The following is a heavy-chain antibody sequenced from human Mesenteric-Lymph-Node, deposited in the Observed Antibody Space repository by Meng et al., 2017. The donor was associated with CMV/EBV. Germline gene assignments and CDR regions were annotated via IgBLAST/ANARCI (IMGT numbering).Heavy chain of an antibody. V-gene: IGHV3-23*01. J-gene: IGHJ1*01. CDR2: ISGSGGST. CDR3: ATDLKLPTYH. CDR1: GFTFSSYA. D-gene: IGHD1-1*01. Sequence: GESLKISCAASGFTFSSYAMSWVRQAPGKGLEWVSAISGSGGSTYYADSVKGRFTISRDNSVNTLYLQMDSLRPGDTAMYYCATDLKLPTYHWGQGTLVTVSS.